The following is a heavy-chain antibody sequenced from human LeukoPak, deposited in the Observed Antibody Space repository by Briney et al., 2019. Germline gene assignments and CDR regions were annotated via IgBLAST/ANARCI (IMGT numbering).Heavy chain of an antibody. Sequence: PGGSLRLSCAASEFTFSIYWMNWVRQAPGKGLEWVSYISSSGSTIYYADSVKGRFTISRDNAKNSLYLQMNSLRAEDTAVYYCAELGITMIGGVWGKGTTVTISS. J-gene: IGHJ6*04. D-gene: IGHD3-10*02. CDR1: EFTFSIYW. CDR3: AELGITMIGGV. V-gene: IGHV3-48*04. CDR2: ISSSGSTI.